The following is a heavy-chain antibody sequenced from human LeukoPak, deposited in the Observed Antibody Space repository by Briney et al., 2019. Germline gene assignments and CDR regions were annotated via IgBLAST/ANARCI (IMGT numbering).Heavy chain of an antibody. V-gene: IGHV1-69*13. CDR2: IIPIFGTA. CDR1: GYTFTGYY. Sequence: SVKVSCKASGYTFTGYYMHWVRQAPGQGLEWMGGIIPIFGTANYAQKFQGRVTITADESTSTAYMELSSLRSEDTAVYYCWGGGWKKPFDYWGQGTLVTVSS. CDR3: WGGGWKKPFDY. J-gene: IGHJ4*02. D-gene: IGHD2-21*01.